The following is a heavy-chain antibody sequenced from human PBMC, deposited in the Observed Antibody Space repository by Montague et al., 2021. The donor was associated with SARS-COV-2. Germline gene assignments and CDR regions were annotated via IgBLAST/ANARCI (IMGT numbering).Heavy chain of an antibody. D-gene: IGHD2/OR15-2a*01. CDR1: GGSITNYY. CDR2: IYYSATT. J-gene: IGHJ5*02. Sequence: SETLSLTCTVSGGSITNYYWTWIRQPPGRGLEWIGYIYYSATTNYTPSLKSRVTMSIDTSKSRFSLSLSSVTAADSAVYYCARIRRGTFYVSFDPWGQGTLVSVSS. V-gene: IGHV4-59*01. CDR3: ARIRRGTFYVSFDP.